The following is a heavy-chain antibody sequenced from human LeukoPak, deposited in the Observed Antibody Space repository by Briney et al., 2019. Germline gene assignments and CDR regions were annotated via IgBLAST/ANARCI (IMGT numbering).Heavy chain of an antibody. CDR2: ISSSSSYM. Sequence: GGSLRLSCAASGFTFSSYSMNWVRQAPGKGLEWVSSISSSSSYMYYADSVKGRFTISRYNAKNSLYLQMNSLRAEDTAVYYCARHLNYYLDYWGQGTLVTVSS. D-gene: IGHD3-10*01. CDR3: ARHLNYYLDY. J-gene: IGHJ4*02. CDR1: GFTFSSYS. V-gene: IGHV3-21*01.